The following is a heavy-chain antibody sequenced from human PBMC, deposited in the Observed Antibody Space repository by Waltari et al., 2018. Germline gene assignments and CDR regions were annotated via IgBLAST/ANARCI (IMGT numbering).Heavy chain of an antibody. CDR2: IYYNGRT. D-gene: IGHD3-3*01. CDR3: VRGRGTYYDFWSPPYYYYGMDV. CDR1: GGSVSSRSYF. Sequence: QLQLQESGPGLVKPSETLSLTCTVSGGSVSSRSYFWAWIRQPPGKGLEWIGSIYYNGRTHYNPSLQSRVTISVDTSKNQFSLMRSSVTAADTAVYYCVRGRGTYYDFWSPPYYYYGMDVWGQGTTVTVSS. J-gene: IGHJ6*02. V-gene: IGHV4-39*07.